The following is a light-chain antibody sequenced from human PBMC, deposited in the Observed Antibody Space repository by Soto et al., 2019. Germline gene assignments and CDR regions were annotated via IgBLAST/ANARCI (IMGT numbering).Light chain of an antibody. CDR2: DAS. CDR1: QSVSSY. V-gene: IGKV3-11*01. J-gene: IGKJ2*01. CDR3: QHRSNWLYT. Sequence: EIVLTQSPATLSLSPGERATLSCRASQSVSSYLAWYQQKPGQAPRLLIYDASNSATGIPARFSGSGSGTDFTLTISSLEPEDFAVYYGQHRSNWLYTFGQGTKLEIK.